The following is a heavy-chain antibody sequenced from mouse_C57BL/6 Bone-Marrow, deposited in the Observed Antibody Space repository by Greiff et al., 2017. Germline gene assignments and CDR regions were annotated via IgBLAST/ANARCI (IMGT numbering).Heavy chain of an antibody. CDR2: IYPGSGST. J-gene: IGHJ1*03. Sequence: QVQLQQSGAELVKPGASVKMSCTASGYTFTSYWITWVKQRPGQGLEWIGDIYPGSGSTNYNEKFKSKATLTVDTSSSTAYMQLSSLTSEDSAVYYCARSGSNYGWYFDVWGTGTTVTVSS. CDR3: ARSGSNYGWYFDV. V-gene: IGHV1-55*01. D-gene: IGHD2-5*01. CDR1: GYTFTSYW.